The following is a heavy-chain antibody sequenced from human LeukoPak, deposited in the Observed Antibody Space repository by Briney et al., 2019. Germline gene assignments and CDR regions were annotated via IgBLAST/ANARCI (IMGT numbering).Heavy chain of an antibody. J-gene: IGHJ4*02. CDR1: GFTFSDYY. Sequence: TGGSLRLSCAASGFTFSDYYMSWIRQAPGKGLEWVSYISSSGSTIYYADSVKGRFTISRDNAKNSLYLQMNSLRAEDTAVYYCAKSMTTVTTSGLDYWGQGALVTVSS. CDR2: ISSSGSTI. V-gene: IGHV3-11*01. CDR3: AKSMTTVTTSGLDY. D-gene: IGHD4-11*01.